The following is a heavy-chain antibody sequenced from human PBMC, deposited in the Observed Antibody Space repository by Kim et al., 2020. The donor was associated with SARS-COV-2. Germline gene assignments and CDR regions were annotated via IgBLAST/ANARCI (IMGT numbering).Heavy chain of an antibody. D-gene: IGHD3-3*01. CDR1: GYTFTSYG. CDR3: ARGGGITSFGVVRQPGGYFDQ. V-gene: IGHV1-18*01. J-gene: IGHJ4*02. CDR2: ISAYNGNT. Sequence: ASVKVSCKASGYTFTSYGISWVRQAPGQGLEWMGWISAYNGNTNYAQKPQGRVTMTTDTSTSTAYMERRSLRSDDTAVDYCARGGGITSFGVVRQPGGYFDQGGQGRLVTVSS.